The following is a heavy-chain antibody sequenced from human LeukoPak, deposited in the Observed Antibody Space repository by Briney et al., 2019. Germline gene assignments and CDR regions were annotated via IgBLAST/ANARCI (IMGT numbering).Heavy chain of an antibody. Sequence: GGPLRLSCAASGFTFSSYAMSWVRQAPGKGLEWVSAISGSGGSTFYADSVKGRFTISRDNSKNTLYLQMNSLRAEDTAVYYCAKALGGSYLYYYYYGMDVWGQGTTVTVSS. V-gene: IGHV3-23*01. CDR1: GFTFSSYA. CDR2: ISGSGGST. CDR3: AKALGGSYLYYYYYGMDV. D-gene: IGHD1-26*01. J-gene: IGHJ6*02.